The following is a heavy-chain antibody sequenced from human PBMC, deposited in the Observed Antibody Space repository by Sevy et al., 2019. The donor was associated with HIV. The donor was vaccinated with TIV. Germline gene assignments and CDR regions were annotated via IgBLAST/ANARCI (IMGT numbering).Heavy chain of an antibody. V-gene: IGHV4-34*01. J-gene: IGHJ5*02. CDR2: INHSGST. D-gene: IGHD2-2*01. CDR1: GGSFSGYY. Sequence: SETLSLTCAVYGGSFSGYYWNWIRQPPGKGLEWIGEINHSGSTNYNPSLKSRVTISVDTSKNQFPLKLSSVTAADTAVYYCARAPPIVVVPAAPSWFDPWGQGTLVTVSS. CDR3: ARAPPIVVVPAAPSWFDP.